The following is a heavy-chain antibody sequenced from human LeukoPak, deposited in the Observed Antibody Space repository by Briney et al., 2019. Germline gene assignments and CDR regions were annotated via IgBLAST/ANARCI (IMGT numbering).Heavy chain of an antibody. D-gene: IGHD6-19*01. CDR3: ARQSSGWYIDY. V-gene: IGHV4-39*01. J-gene: IGHJ4*02. CDR2: IYYSGST. CDR1: GGSISSSSYY. Sequence: SETLPLTCTVSGGSISSSSYYWGWIRQPPGKGPEWIGSIYYSGSTYYNPSLKSRVTISVDTSKNQCSLKLSSVTAADTAVYYCARQSSGWYIDYWGQGTLVTVSS.